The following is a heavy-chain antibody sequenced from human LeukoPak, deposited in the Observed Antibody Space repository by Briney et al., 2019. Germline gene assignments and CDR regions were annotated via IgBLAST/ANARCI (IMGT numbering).Heavy chain of an antibody. CDR1: GGTFNNYA. CDR2: VVPMFGIR. D-gene: IGHD5-12*01. CDR3: ATEPSRSYSFDHLDF. Sequence: ASVKVSCKTSGGTFNNYAISWVRQAPGQGLEWMGRVVPMFGIRNYPQTFRGRVNITADKATNTVYMELRSLRAEDTAIYYCATEPSRSYSFDHLDFWGLGTPVIVSS. V-gene: IGHV1-69*04. J-gene: IGHJ4*02.